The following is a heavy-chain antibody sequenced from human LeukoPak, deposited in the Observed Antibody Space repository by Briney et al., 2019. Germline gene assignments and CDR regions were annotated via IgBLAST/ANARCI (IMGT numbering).Heavy chain of an antibody. Sequence: GASVKVSCKASGYTFTGYYMHRVRQAPGQGLEWMGWINPNSGGTNYAQKFQGRVTMTRDTSISTAYMELSRLRPDDTAVYYCASDPSMVRGVQAYWGQGTLVTVSS. CDR2: INPNSGGT. CDR3: ASDPSMVRGVQAY. D-gene: IGHD3-10*01. J-gene: IGHJ4*02. V-gene: IGHV1-2*02. CDR1: GYTFTGYY.